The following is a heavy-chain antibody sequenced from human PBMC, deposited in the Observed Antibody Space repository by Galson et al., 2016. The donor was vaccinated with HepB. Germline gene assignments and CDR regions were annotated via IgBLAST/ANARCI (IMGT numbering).Heavy chain of an antibody. J-gene: IGHJ3*02. V-gene: IGHV3-9*01. CDR3: VTDPSYRSSVRAFDI. D-gene: IGHD6-6*01. CDR2: RKSSER. Sequence: SLRLSCADSGFTFGDYVMHWVRQVPGKGLEWVAGRKSSERNYADSVKGRFTISRDNTKKSLYLQMKSRRVVDTALSFCVTDPSYRSSVRAFDIWGRGTMVTVSS. CDR1: GFTFGDYV.